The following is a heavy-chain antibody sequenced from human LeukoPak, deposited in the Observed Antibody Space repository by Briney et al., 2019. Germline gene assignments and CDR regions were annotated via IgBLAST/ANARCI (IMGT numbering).Heavy chain of an antibody. D-gene: IGHD6-19*01. J-gene: IGHJ4*02. CDR2: ITGSGGST. CDR3: ARARSDWSYFDY. V-gene: IGHV3-23*01. CDR1: GFTFSSYA. Sequence: GGSLRLSCAAAGFTFSSYAMSWVRQAPGKGLEWVSTITGSGGSTYYADSVKGRFSISRDNSNNTLHLQMNSLRAEDTAVYYCARARSDWSYFDYWGQGTLVTVPS.